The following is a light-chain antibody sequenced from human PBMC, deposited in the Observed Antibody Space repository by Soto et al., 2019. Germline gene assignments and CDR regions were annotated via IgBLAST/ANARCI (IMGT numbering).Light chain of an antibody. CDR1: QGIRNY. CDR2: AAS. V-gene: IGKV1-27*01. J-gene: IGKJ3*01. CDR3: QKYNSAPQA. Sequence: DIQMTQSPSSLSASVGDRVTITCRASQGIRNYLAWYQQKPGKVPKLLIYAASTLQSGVPSRFSGSGSGTDFTLTISRLQPEDVATYYCQKYNSAPQAFGPGTKVEIK.